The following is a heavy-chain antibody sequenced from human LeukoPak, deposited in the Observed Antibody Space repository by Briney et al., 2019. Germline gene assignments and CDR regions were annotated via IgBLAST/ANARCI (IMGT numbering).Heavy chain of an antibody. D-gene: IGHD3-16*02. CDR3: ARVWELSYDY. Sequence: GGSLRLSCAASGFSVNTDHMSWVRQAPGKGLEWVSVIYNDGSTYYADTVKGRFTISRDNSKNTVDLPLNSLRAEDTAVYYCARVWELSYDYWGQGTLVTVSS. V-gene: IGHV3-53*01. J-gene: IGHJ4*02. CDR2: IYNDGST. CDR1: GFSVNTDH.